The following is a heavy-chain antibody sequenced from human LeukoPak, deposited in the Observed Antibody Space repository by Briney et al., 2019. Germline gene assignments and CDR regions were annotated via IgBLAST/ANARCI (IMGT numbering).Heavy chain of an antibody. CDR2: ISSSGSTI. CDR1: GFTFNSYE. J-gene: IGHJ4*02. V-gene: IGHV3-48*03. CDR3: AREAPRVADGSFVY. Sequence: GGSLRLSCAASGFTFNSYEMNWVRQAPGKGLEWVSYISSSGSTIYYADSVKGRFTISRDNAKNSLYLQMNSLRAEDTAVYYCAREAPRVADGSFVYWGQGTMVTVSS. D-gene: IGHD6-13*01.